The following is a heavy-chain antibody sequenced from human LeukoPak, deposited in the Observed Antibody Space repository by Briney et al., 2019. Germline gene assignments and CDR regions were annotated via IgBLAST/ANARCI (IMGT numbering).Heavy chain of an antibody. CDR3: ARAEDQGRYFDWLPGFDP. CDR1: GYTFTSYG. Sequence: ASVKVSCKASGYTFTSYGISWVRQAPGQGLEWMGWISAYNGNTNYAQKLQGRVTMTTDTSTSTAYMELRSLRSDDTAVYYCARAEDQGRYFDWLPGFDPWGQGTLVTVSS. D-gene: IGHD3-9*01. CDR2: ISAYNGNT. V-gene: IGHV1-18*01. J-gene: IGHJ5*02.